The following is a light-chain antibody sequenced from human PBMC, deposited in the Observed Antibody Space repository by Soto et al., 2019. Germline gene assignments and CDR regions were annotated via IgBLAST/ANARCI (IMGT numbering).Light chain of an antibody. CDR2: DNN. CDR3: GTWDTSLSVGV. V-gene: IGLV1-51*01. J-gene: IGLJ3*02. Sequence: QSVLTQPPSVSAAPGQKVTISCSGSSSNIGNNYLSWYQQLPGTAPKLLIYDNNKRPSGIPDRFSGSKSATSATLGITGLQTGDEADYYCGTWDTSLSVGVFGGGTKLTVL. CDR1: SSNIGNNY.